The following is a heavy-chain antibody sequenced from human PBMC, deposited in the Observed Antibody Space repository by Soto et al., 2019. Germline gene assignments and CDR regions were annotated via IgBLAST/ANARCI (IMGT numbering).Heavy chain of an antibody. CDR2: ISFDGANE. D-gene: IGHD2-8*01. Sequence: QVQLVESGGGVVQPGRSLRLSCAASGFVFRNHAMHWVRQAPGKGLDWVAVISFDGANEFYADSVKGRFTISRDNSKNTLYLQMNSLRAEDTAVYYCARHAVDVTKMVYVSPIDFWGQGSLVTVSS. V-gene: IGHV3-30-3*01. J-gene: IGHJ4*02. CDR1: GFVFRNHA. CDR3: ARHAVDVTKMVYVSPIDF.